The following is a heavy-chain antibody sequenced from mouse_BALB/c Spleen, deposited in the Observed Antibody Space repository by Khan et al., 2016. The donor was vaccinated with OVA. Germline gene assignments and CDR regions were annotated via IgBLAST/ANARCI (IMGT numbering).Heavy chain of an antibody. CDR3: ARMARTIN. J-gene: IGHJ2*01. V-gene: IGHV5-6-3*01. Sequence: EVELVESGGGLVQPGGSLKLSCAASGFTFSSYGMSWVHQTPDKRLELVATINSNVGSTYHPDSVKGRFTISRDNAKNTPYLQMSSLKSEDTDMYYCARMARTINGGQGTTLTVSS. CDR2: INSNVGST. CDR1: GFTFSSYG.